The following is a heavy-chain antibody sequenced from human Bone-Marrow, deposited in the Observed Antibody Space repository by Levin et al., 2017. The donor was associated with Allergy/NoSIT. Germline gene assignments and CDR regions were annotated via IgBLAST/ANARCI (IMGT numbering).Heavy chain of an antibody. CDR2: ISIDGSVR. V-gene: IGHV3-7*01. J-gene: IGHJ5*02. CDR1: GFNFNSYS. D-gene: IGHD7-27*01. Sequence: GGSLRLSCSTSGFNFNSYSMSWVRQAPGKGLEWLADISIDGSVRQYVDAVKGRFTVSRDNAKNSLYLQMNSLRVDDTAVYFCARDPNWGNWFDPWGQGTLVTVSS. CDR3: ARDPNWGNWFDP.